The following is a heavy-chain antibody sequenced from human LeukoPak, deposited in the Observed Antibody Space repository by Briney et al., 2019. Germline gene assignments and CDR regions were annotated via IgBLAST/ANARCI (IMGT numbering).Heavy chain of an antibody. CDR3: AKDSYDSSGYSPDAFDI. CDR1: GFTFSSYA. D-gene: IGHD3-22*01. V-gene: IGHV3-23*01. Sequence: GGSLRLSCAASGFTFSSYAMSWVRQAPGKGLEWVSAISGSGGSTYYADSVKGRFTISRDNSKNTLYLQMNSLRAEDTAVYYCAKDSYDSSGYSPDAFDIWGQGTMVTVSS. CDR2: ISGSGGST. J-gene: IGHJ3*02.